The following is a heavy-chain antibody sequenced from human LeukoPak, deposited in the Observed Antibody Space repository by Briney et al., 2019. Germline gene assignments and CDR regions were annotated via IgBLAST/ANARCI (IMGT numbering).Heavy chain of an antibody. CDR2: IFHSGLT. CDR3: TREVSTVTFDY. CDR1: GGSISPHY. D-gene: IGHD4-17*01. J-gene: IGHJ4*02. V-gene: IGHV4-59*11. Sequence: SETLSLTCTVSGGSISPHYWTWIRQTPGKGLEWIGYIFHSGLTNYNSALRSRVTLSVDTARNQLSLKLTSVTAADTAVYYCTREVSTVTFDYWGQGALVTVSS.